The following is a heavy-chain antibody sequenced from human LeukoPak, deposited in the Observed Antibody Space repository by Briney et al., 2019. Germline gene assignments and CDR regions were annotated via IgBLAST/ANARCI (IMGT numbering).Heavy chain of an antibody. CDR2: IKQDGSEK. V-gene: IGHV3-7*01. CDR1: GFTFSSYS. Sequence: PGGSLRLSCAVSGFTFSSYSMNWVRQAPGKGLEWVANIKQDGSEKYYVDSVKGRFTISRDNAKNSLFLQMSSLRAEDTAVYFCARGVPSGVDYFDYWGQGTLVTVSS. D-gene: IGHD3-3*01. J-gene: IGHJ4*02. CDR3: ARGVPSGVDYFDY.